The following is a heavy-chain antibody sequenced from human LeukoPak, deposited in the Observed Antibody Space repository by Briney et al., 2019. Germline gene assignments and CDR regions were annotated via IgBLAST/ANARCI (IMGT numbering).Heavy chain of an antibody. CDR3: ARDRNYGDYSGDAFDI. Sequence: ASVKVSCKASGGTFSSYAISWVRQAPGQGLEWMGGIIPIFGTANYAQKFQGRVTITADESTSTAYMELSSLRSEDTAVYYCARDRNYGDYSGDAFDIWGQGTMVTVSS. D-gene: IGHD4-17*01. V-gene: IGHV1-69*01. J-gene: IGHJ3*02. CDR1: GGTFSSYA. CDR2: IIPIFGTA.